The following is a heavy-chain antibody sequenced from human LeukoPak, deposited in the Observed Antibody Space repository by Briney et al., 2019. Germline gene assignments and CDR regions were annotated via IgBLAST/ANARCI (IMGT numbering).Heavy chain of an antibody. J-gene: IGHJ4*02. CDR2: IYPGDSDT. CDR1: GYSFTNYW. D-gene: IGHD6-19*01. V-gene: IGHV5-51*01. Sequence: ESLKISCKGSGYSFTNYWIGWVRQMPGKGLEWMGIIYPGDSDTRYSPSFQGQVTISADKSISTAYLQWSSLKASDTAMYYCARHIAPGYSSGWYIDYWGQGTLVTVSS. CDR3: ARHIAPGYSSGWYIDY.